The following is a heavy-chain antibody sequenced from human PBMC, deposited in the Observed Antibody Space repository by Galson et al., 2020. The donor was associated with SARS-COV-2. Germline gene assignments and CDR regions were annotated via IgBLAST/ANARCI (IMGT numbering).Heavy chain of an antibody. J-gene: IGHJ4*02. Sequence: GESLKISCAASGFTFSTYEMNWVRQAPGKGLEWVSYISSSGSTIYYADSVKGRFTISRDNAKNSLYLQMDSLRADDTAVYYCAREPHPIAATPLGCFDSWGQGTLVTVSS. CDR3: AREPHPIAATPLGCFDS. CDR1: GFTFSTYE. V-gene: IGHV3-48*03. CDR2: ISSSGSTI. D-gene: IGHD6-25*01.